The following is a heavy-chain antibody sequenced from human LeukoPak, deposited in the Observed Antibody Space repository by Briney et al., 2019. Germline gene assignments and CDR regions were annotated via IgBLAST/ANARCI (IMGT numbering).Heavy chain of an antibody. CDR1: GGSISSSSHY. Sequence: SETLSLTCTVSGGSISSSSHYWGWIRQPPGKGLEWIGEINHSGSTNYNPSLKSRVTISVDTSKNQFSLKLSSVTAADTAVYYCARHRTYYYGSGRLDYWGQGTLVTVSS. CDR2: INHSGST. J-gene: IGHJ4*02. V-gene: IGHV4-39*01. D-gene: IGHD3-10*01. CDR3: ARHRTYYYGSGRLDY.